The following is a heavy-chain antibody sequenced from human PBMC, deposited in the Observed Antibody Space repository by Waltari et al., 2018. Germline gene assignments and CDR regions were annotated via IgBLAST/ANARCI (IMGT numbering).Heavy chain of an antibody. CDR1: GYSISSGYY. V-gene: IGHV4-38-2*01. J-gene: IGHJ4*02. CDR2: IYHSGST. D-gene: IGHD2-21*02. CDR3: ARLDYGGNSKYGY. Sequence: QVQLQESGPGLVKPSETLSLTCAVSGYSISSGYYWGWIRQPPGKGLEWIGSIYHSGSTYYTPSLKSRVTISVDTSKNQFSLKLSSVTAADTAVYYCARLDYGGNSKYGYWGQGTLVTVSS.